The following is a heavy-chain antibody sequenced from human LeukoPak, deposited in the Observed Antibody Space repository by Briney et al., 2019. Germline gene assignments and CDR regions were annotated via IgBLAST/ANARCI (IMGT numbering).Heavy chain of an antibody. V-gene: IGHV3-33*01. J-gene: IGHJ6*02. CDR1: GFTFNSYG. CDR3: ARDQGYSSGWYSDYYYGMDV. CDR2: IWYDGSNK. Sequence: GGSLRLSCAASGFTFNSYGMHWVRQAPGKGLEWVAVIWYDGSNKYYADSVKGRFTISRDNSKNTLYLQMNSLRAEDTAVYYCARDQGYSSGWYSDYYYGMDVWGQGTTVTVSS. D-gene: IGHD6-19*01.